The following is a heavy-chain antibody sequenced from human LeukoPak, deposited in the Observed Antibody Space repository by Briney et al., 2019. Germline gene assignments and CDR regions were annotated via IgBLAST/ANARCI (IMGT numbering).Heavy chain of an antibody. CDR1: GFTFRSYS. D-gene: IGHD2-2*01. CDR2: ISSSSSYI. J-gene: IGHJ6*02. CDR3: ARVLEDIVVAPAGIKGPYYYYGMDV. V-gene: IGHV3-21*01. Sequence: GGSLRLSCAASGFTFRSYSMNWVRQAPGKGLEWVSSISSSSSYIYYADSVKGRFTIYRDNAKNSLYLQMNSLRAEDSAVYYCARVLEDIVVAPAGIKGPYYYYGMDVWGQGTTVTVSS.